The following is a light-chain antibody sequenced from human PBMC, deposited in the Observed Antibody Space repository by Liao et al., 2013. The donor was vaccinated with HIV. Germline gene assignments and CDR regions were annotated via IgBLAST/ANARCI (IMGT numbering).Light chain of an antibody. CDR3: QAWDSSTVV. CDR2: EDN. Sequence: SYDLTQPPSVSVSPGLTASITCSGDKLGDKFVFWYQQKPGQSPVLVIYEDNKRPSGIPERFSGSNSGNTATLTISGTQAMDEADYYCQAWDSSTVVFGGGTKLTVL. CDR1: KLGDKF. V-gene: IGLV3-1*01. J-gene: IGLJ3*02.